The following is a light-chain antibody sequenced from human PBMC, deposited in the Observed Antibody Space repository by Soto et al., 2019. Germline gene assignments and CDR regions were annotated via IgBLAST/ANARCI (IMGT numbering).Light chain of an antibody. CDR2: EVS. V-gene: IGLV2-14*01. CDR3: SSYTSSSTPHV. CDR1: SSDVGGYDY. J-gene: IGLJ1*01. Sequence: QSALTQPASVSGSPGQSITLSCTGTSSDVGGYDYVSWYQQHLGKAPKLMIYEVSHRPSGVSNRFSGSKSDNTASLTISGLQADDEAYYYCSSYTSSSTPHVFGTGTKVTVL.